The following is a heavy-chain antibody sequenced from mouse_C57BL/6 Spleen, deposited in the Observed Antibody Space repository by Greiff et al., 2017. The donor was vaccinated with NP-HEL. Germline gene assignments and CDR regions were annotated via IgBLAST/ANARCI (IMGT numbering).Heavy chain of an antibody. V-gene: IGHV1-26*01. CDR2: INPNNGGT. CDR3: ARGYYSNYGEFAY. D-gene: IGHD2-5*01. CDR1: GYTFTDYY. Sequence: VQLKQSGPELVKPGASVKISCKASGYTFTDYYMNWVKQSHGKSLEWIGDINPNNGGTSYNQKFKGKATLTVDKSSSTAYMELRSLTSEDSAVYYCARGYYSNYGEFAYWGQGTLVTVSA. J-gene: IGHJ3*01.